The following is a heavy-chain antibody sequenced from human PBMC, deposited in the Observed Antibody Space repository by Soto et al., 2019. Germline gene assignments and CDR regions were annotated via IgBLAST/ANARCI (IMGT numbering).Heavy chain of an antibody. CDR2: IWYDGSNK. V-gene: IGHV3-30*19. CDR3: ARDSSLNYYDSSVFYYFDY. Sequence: QVQLVESGGGVVQPGNSLRLSCAASGFTFSSYGMHWVRQAPGKGLEWVAVIWYDGSNKYYADSVKGRFTISRDNSKNTLYLQMNSLRAEDTAVYYCARDSSLNYYDSSVFYYFDYWGQGTLVTVSS. J-gene: IGHJ4*02. CDR1: GFTFSSYG. D-gene: IGHD3-22*01.